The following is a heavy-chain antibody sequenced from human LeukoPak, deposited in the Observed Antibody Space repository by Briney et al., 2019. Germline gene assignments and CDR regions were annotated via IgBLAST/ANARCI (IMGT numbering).Heavy chain of an antibody. D-gene: IGHD6-6*01. CDR1: GFTVSSNY. J-gene: IGHJ4*02. CDR3: ARSAPGASSEPFDY. V-gene: IGHV3-66*01. Sequence: GGSLRLSCAASGFTVSSNYMSWVRQAPGKGLEWVSVIYSGGSTYYADSVKGRFTISRDNSKNTLYLQMNSLRAEDTAVYYCARSAPGASSEPFDYWGQGTLVTVSS. CDR2: IYSGGST.